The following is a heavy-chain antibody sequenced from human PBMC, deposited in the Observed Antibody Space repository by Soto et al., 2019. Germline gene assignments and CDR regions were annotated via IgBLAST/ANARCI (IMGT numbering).Heavy chain of an antibody. CDR1: GFTFSDYY. Sequence: GGSLRLSCAASGFTFSDYYMSWIRQAPGKGLEWVSYISSSGSTIYYAGSVKGRFTISRDNAKNSLYLQMNSLRAEDTAVYYCARDRLVDGYNSVDYYFYGMDVWGQGTTVPVSS. V-gene: IGHV3-11*01. J-gene: IGHJ6*02. CDR3: ARDRLVDGYNSVDYYFYGMDV. D-gene: IGHD5-12*01. CDR2: ISSSGSTI.